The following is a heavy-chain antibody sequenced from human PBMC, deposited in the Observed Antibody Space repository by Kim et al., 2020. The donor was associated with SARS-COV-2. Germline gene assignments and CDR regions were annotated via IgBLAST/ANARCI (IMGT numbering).Heavy chain of an antibody. CDR1: GFTFSASS. Sequence: GGSLRLSCVASGFTFSASSMTWVRQAPGRGLEFVAKMKEDGSEIFYADSVKGRFTISRDNTKNSLYLQMNRLRAEDTAVYYCSKGGRRRFDCWGQGTLVT. V-gene: IGHV3-7*01. D-gene: IGHD2-15*01. CDR2: MKEDGSEI. J-gene: IGHJ4*02. CDR3: SKGGRRRFDC.